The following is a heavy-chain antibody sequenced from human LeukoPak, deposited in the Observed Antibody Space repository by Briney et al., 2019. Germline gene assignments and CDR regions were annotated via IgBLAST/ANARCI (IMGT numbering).Heavy chain of an antibody. CDR3: AGDQEYSSGWPDY. J-gene: IGHJ4*02. V-gene: IGHV3-30-3*01. CDR1: GFTFSSYA. Sequence: GRSLRLSCAASGFTFSSYAMHWVRQAPGKGLEWVAVISYDGSNKYYADSVKGRFTISRDNSKNTLYLQMNSLRAEDTAVYYCAGDQEYSSGWPDYWGEGTLVTVSS. CDR2: ISYDGSNK. D-gene: IGHD6-19*01.